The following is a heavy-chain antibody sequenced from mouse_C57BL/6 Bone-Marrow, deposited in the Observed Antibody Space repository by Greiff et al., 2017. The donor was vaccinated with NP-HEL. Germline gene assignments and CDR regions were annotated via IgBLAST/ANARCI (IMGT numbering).Heavy chain of an antibody. D-gene: IGHD2-14*01. CDR3: ARDRAMDY. V-gene: IGHV5-6*01. CDR2: ISSGGSYT. Sequence: EVKLVESGGDLVKPGGSLKLSCAASGFTFSSYGMSWVRQTPDKRLEWVATISSGGSYTYYPDSVKGRFTISRDNAKNTLYLQMSSLKSEDTAMYYGARDRAMDYWGQGTSVTVSS. J-gene: IGHJ4*01. CDR1: GFTFSSYG.